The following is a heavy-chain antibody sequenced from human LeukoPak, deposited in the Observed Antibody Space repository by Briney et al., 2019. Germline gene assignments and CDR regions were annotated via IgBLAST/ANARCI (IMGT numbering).Heavy chain of an antibody. CDR2: IYYSGST. V-gene: IGHV4-39*01. CDR3: ARHPYYTYYFDY. J-gene: IGHJ4*02. D-gene: IGHD3-10*01. Sequence: SETLSLTCTVSGGSISSSSYYWGWMRQPPGKGLEWIGSIYYSGSTYYNPSLKSRVTISVDTSKNQFSLKLSSVTAADTAVYYCARHPYYTYYFDYWGQGTLVTVSS. CDR1: GGSISSSSYY.